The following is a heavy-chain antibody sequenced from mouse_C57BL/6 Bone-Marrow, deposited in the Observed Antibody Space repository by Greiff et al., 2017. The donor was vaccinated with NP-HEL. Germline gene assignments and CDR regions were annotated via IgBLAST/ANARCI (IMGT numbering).Heavy chain of an antibody. V-gene: IGHV1-47*01. Sequence: QVQLKESGAELVKPGASVKMSCKASGYTFTTYPIEWMKQNHGKSLEWIGNFHPYNDDTKYNEKFKGKATLTVEKSSSTVYLELSRLTSDDSAVYYCARGDGYPHYYAMDYWGQGTSVTVSS. CDR3: ARGDGYPHYYAMDY. D-gene: IGHD2-3*01. CDR1: GYTFTTYP. J-gene: IGHJ4*01. CDR2: FHPYNDDT.